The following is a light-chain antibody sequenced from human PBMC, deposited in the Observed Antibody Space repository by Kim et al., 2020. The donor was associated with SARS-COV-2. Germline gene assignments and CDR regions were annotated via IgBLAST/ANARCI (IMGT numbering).Light chain of an antibody. Sequence: SVGDRVTTTCRASQSISNFLAWYQEKPGKAPKLLIYEASTLESGVPSRFSGGGSGTEFTLTISSLQPDDLATYHCQQYKNYSPLTFGGGTKVDIK. CDR1: QSISNF. J-gene: IGKJ4*01. CDR2: EAS. V-gene: IGKV1-5*03. CDR3: QQYKNYSPLT.